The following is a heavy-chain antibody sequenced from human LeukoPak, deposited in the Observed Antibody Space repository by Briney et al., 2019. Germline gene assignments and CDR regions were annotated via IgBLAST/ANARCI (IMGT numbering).Heavy chain of an antibody. CDR1: GFTFSNYA. D-gene: IGHD6-13*01. V-gene: IGHV3-23*01. Sequence: GGSLRLSCAASGFTFSNYAMTWVRQAPGKGLEWVSGISDSGGSTYYADSVKGRFTISRDNAKNSLYLQMNSLRAEDTAVYYCARGRAAAGGTYYYYGMDVWGQGTTVTVSS. CDR3: ARGRAAAGGTYYYYGMDV. J-gene: IGHJ6*02. CDR2: ISDSGGST.